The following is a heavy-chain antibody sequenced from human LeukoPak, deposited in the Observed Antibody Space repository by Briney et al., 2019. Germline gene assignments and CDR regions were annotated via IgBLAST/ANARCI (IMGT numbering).Heavy chain of an antibody. CDR2: IWNDGSDQ. Sequence: GGSLRLSCAASGFTFSSYVMSWVRQAPGKGLEWVAVIWNDGSDQRYADFVRGRFTDSRDNSNNILYLHMNGLTADDTARYYCAKDGVGSDNYHAFDIWGQGTVVSVSS. D-gene: IGHD1-20*01. V-gene: IGHV3-30*02. J-gene: IGHJ3*02. CDR1: GFTFSSYV. CDR3: AKDGVGSDNYHAFDI.